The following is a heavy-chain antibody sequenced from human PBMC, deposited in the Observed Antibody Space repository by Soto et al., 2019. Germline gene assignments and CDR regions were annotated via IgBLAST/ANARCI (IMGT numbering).Heavy chain of an antibody. J-gene: IGHJ4*02. Sequence: SETLSLTCTVSGGSISSGDYYWSWIRQPPGKGLEWIGYIYYSGSTYYNPSLKSRVTISVDTSKNQFSLKLSSVTAADTAVYYCARYSSSSDLFDYWGQGTLVTVSS. CDR3: ARYSSSSDLFDY. CDR1: GGSISSGDYY. CDR2: IYYSGST. V-gene: IGHV4-30-4*01. D-gene: IGHD6-6*01.